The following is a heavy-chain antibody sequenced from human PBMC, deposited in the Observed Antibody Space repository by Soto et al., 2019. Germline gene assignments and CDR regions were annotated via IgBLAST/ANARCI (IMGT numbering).Heavy chain of an antibody. J-gene: IGHJ3*02. CDR2: IWNDGSNE. D-gene: IGHD3-10*01. CDR3: VRDAADSGYAFDI. CDR1: GFTFSRDA. Sequence: QLVESGGGVVQPGRSLRLSCAASGFTFSRDAMHWVRQAPGKGLEWVAFIWNDGSNEYYADSVKGRAIISRDKSKNTVYLQMNSLRGEDTAVYFCVRDAADSGYAFDIWGQGTMVTVSS. V-gene: IGHV3-33*01.